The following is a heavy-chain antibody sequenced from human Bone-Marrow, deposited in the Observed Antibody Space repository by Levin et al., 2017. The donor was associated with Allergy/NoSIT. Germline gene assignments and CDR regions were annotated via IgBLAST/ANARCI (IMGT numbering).Heavy chain of an antibody. CDR3: AKAGDALVPLMAYFDS. V-gene: IGHV3-23*01. Sequence: GGSLRLSCTASGFTFSSYAMSWVRQTPAKGLEWVSAISGAGGVTYYADSVKGRFTISRDNSKGTLSLHMDSLTVEDAAVYYCAKAGDALVPLMAYFDSWGQGILVTVSS. J-gene: IGHJ4*02. D-gene: IGHD3-9*01. CDR1: GFTFSSYA. CDR2: ISGAGGVT.